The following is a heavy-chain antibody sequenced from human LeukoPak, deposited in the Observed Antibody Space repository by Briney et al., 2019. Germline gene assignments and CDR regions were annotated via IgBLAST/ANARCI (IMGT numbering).Heavy chain of an antibody. Sequence: SETLSLTCTVSGGSISSSSYYWSWIRQPAGKGLEWIGRIYTSGSTNYNPSLKSRVTISVDTSKNQFSLKLSSVTAADTAVYYCARERSLAARPTDYYMDVWGKGTTVTISS. J-gene: IGHJ6*03. CDR2: IYTSGST. CDR1: GGSISSSSYY. D-gene: IGHD1-14*01. V-gene: IGHV4-61*02. CDR3: ARERSLAARPTDYYMDV.